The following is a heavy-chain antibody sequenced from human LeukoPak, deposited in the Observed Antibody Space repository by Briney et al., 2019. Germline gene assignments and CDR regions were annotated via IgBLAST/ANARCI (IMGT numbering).Heavy chain of an antibody. D-gene: IGHD4-17*01. Sequence: PGGSLRLSCAASGFTFTSYALSWVRLAPGKGLEWVSTISGNGGSTYYADSVKGRFTISRDNSKNTLYLQMNSLRAEDTALYYCAKDRHGDYGLGALDIWGQGTMVTVSS. CDR3: AKDRHGDYGLGALDI. CDR2: ISGNGGST. CDR1: GFTFTSYA. V-gene: IGHV3-23*01. J-gene: IGHJ3*02.